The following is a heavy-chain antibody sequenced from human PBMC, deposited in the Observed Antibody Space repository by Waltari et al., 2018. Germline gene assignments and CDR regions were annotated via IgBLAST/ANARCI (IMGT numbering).Heavy chain of an antibody. D-gene: IGHD4-17*01. J-gene: IGHJ5*02. V-gene: IGHV3-23*01. Sequence: EVQLLESGGGLVQPGGSLRLSCAASGFTFSSYAMSWVRQAPGKGLEWVSAISGSGGSTYYADPVKRLFTISRDNSKNTLDLQMNSLRAEDTAVYYCAKEDYGEPNWFDPWGQGTLVTVSS. CDR1: GFTFSSYA. CDR3: AKEDYGEPNWFDP. CDR2: ISGSGGST.